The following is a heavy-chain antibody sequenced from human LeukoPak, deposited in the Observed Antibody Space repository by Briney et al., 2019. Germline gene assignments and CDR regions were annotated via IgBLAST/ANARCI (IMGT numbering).Heavy chain of an antibody. V-gene: IGHV4-38-2*02. D-gene: IGHD3-10*01. CDR3: AREPHIVREDVTSLWHFDY. CDR2: IHDSGTT. J-gene: IGHJ4*02. CDR1: GYSIARGYY. Sequence: SETLSLTCTVSGYSIARGYYWGWIRQPPGKGLEWIGSIHDSGTTFYNPSLKSRVTISVDSSKNQFSLRLSSVTAPDTAVYYCAREPHIVREDVTSLWHFDYWGQGTLVAVSS.